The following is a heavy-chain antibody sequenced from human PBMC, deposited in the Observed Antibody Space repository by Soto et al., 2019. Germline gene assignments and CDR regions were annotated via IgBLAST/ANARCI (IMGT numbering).Heavy chain of an antibody. Sequence: EVQLVESGGGLVQPGGSLRLSCAGSGFTLGDHYIDWVRQAPGKGLEWVGRSRDKPQGYSTAYAASVKGRFTTSRDESKNSAYLQMNSLKTEDTAVYYCVRATYFSDSSGYTRCLDYWGQGTLVTVSS. CDR1: GFTLGDHY. CDR3: VRATYFSDSSGYTRCLDY. J-gene: IGHJ4*02. D-gene: IGHD3-22*01. V-gene: IGHV3-72*01. CDR2: SRDKPQGYST.